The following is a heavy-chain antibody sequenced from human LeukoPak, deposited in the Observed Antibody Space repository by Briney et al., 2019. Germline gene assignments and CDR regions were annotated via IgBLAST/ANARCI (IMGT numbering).Heavy chain of an antibody. CDR3: AKLRYDFWSGNYY. V-gene: IGHV3-23*01. CDR2: ISGSGGST. D-gene: IGHD3-3*01. Sequence: PGGSLRLFCAASGFTFSIYAMSWVRQAPGKGLEWVSAISGSGGSTYYADSAKGRFTISRDKHKHTLYLQMNSLRAEDTAVYYCAKLRYDFWSGNYYWGQGTLVTVSS. J-gene: IGHJ4*02. CDR1: GFTFSIYA.